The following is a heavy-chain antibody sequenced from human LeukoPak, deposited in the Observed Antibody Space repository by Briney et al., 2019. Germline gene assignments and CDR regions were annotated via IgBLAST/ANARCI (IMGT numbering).Heavy chain of an antibody. CDR1: GFTFSSYW. CDR3: ARDPVEWELLLDY. J-gene: IGHJ4*02. V-gene: IGHV3-7*01. CDR2: MNIDGSEK. Sequence: GGSLRLSCAASGFTFSSYWMGWVRQAPGKRLEWVANMNIDGSEKYYADSAKGRFTISRDNARNSVYLQMSSLRVEDTAVYYCARDPVEWELLLDYWGQGTLVTVSS. D-gene: IGHD1-26*01.